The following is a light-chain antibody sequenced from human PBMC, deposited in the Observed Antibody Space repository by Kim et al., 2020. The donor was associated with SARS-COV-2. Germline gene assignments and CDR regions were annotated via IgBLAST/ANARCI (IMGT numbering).Light chain of an antibody. CDR3: QQYSDWPLT. CDR1: QSIRVN. V-gene: IGKV3-15*01. Sequence: VAPGERPTLSCRASQSIRVNLAWYQLKPGQAPRPLIDDASTRATGIPARFSGSGSGTEFTLSISSLQSEDFAIYYCQQYSDWPLTFGGGTKVDIK. CDR2: DAS. J-gene: IGKJ4*01.